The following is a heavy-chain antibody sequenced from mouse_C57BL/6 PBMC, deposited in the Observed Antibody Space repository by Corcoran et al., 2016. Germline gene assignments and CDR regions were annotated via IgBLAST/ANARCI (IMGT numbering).Heavy chain of an antibody. Sequence: QIQLVQSGPELKKPGETVKISCKASGYTFTTYGMSLVKQAPGKGLKWMGWINTYSGVPTYADDFKGRFAFSLETSASTAYLQINNLKNEDTATYFCARSMGNYPYYYAMDSWGQGTSVTVSS. J-gene: IGHJ4*01. D-gene: IGHD2-1*01. CDR2: INTYSGVP. V-gene: IGHV9-3*01. CDR1: GYTFTTYG. CDR3: ARSMGNYPYYYAMDS.